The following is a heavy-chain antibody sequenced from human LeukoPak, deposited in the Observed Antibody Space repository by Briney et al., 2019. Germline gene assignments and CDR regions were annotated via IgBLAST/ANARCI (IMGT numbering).Heavy chain of an antibody. CDR3: ATDPDSGGWPTFDY. CDR2: INSDGSAT. V-gene: IGHV3-74*01. CDR1: GFAFSRNW. Sequence: GGSLRLSCAASGFAFSRNWMHWVRQAPGKGLVWVSRINSDGSATHYADSVKGRFTISRDNAKNTLYLQMNSLRAEDTAVYYCATDPDSGGWPTFDYWGQRTLVTVSS. J-gene: IGHJ4*02. D-gene: IGHD6-19*01.